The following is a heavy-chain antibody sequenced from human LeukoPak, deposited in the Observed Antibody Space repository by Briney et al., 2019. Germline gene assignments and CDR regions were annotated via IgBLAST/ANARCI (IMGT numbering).Heavy chain of an antibody. D-gene: IGHD3-10*01. V-gene: IGHV3-23*01. Sequence: GGSLRLSCAASGFTFSSYAMSWVRQVPGKGLEWVSAISDRGGRTHDADSVKGRFTISRDNSKNTLYLQMNSLGAEDTAVYYCAKYHRPGEEPPSYFDYWGQGTLVTVSS. CDR3: AKYHRPGEEPPSYFDY. CDR2: ISDRGGRT. J-gene: IGHJ4*02. CDR1: GFTFSSYA.